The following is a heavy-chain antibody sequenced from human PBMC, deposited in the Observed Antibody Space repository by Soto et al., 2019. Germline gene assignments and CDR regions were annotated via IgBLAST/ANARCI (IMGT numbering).Heavy chain of an antibody. D-gene: IGHD3-3*01. CDR3: ARDTGGGFLEWLLVSQPQDFDY. J-gene: IGHJ4*02. V-gene: IGHV3-48*01. Sequence: GGSLRLSCAASGFTFSSYSMNWVRQAPGKGLEWVSYISSSSSTIYYADSVKGRFTISRDNAKNSLYLQMNSLRAEDTAVYYCARDTGGGFLEWLLVSQPQDFDYWGQGTLVTVSS. CDR1: GFTFSSYS. CDR2: ISSSSSTI.